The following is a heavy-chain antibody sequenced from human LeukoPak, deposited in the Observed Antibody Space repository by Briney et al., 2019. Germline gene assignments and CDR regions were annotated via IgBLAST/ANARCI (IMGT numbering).Heavy chain of an antibody. CDR2: INKDGSEK. J-gene: IGHJ4*02. V-gene: IGHV3-7*01. CDR1: GLTFSTSG. Sequence: GGSLRLSCTASGLTFSTSGFNWVRQAPGKGLEWVAHINKDGSEKYYVDSVKGRFTISRDNAKNSLYLQMNSLRVEDTAVYYCARDKVTYWGRGTLVTVSS. CDR3: ARDKVTY.